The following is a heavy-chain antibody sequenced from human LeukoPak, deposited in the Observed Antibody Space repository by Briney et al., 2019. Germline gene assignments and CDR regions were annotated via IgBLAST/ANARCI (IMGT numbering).Heavy chain of an antibody. CDR2: ISGSGGST. V-gene: IGHV3-23*01. J-gene: IGHJ6*03. D-gene: IGHD2-15*01. CDR1: GFTFSSYA. Sequence: GGSLRLSCAASGFTFSSYAMSWVRQAPGKGLEWVSAISGSGGSTYYADSVKGRFTVSRDNSKNTLYLQMNSLRAEDTAVYYCAKADCSGGSCYPYYYMDVWGKGTTVTVSS. CDR3: AKADCSGGSCYPYYYMDV.